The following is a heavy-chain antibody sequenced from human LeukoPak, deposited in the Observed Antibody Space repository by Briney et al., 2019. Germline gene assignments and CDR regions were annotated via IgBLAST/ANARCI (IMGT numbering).Heavy chain of an antibody. CDR2: ISSSGTAT. V-gene: IGHV3-11*01. J-gene: IGHJ6*03. Sequence: GGSLRLSCAASGFTFSDYYMNWIRQAPGKGLEWVLYISSSGTATYYADSVRGRFTISRDNANNSLHLQMNSLRAEDTAVYYCARALDRYYYYYMDVWGKGTTVTVSS. CDR1: GFTFSDYY. CDR3: ARALDRYYYYYMDV.